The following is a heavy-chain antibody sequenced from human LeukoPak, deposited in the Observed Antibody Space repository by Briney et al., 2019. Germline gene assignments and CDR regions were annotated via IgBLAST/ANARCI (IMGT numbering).Heavy chain of an antibody. CDR2: ISSSGITI. CDR1: GFTFSSYE. CDR3: ARDDGSGSSLANFYYYGMDV. V-gene: IGHV3-48*03. Sequence: GGSLRLSCAASGFTFSSYEMNWVRQAPGEGLEWVSYISSSGITIYYADSVKGRFTISRDNAKNSLYLQMHSLRAEDTAVYYCARDDGSGSSLANFYYYGMDVWGQGTTVTVSS. D-gene: IGHD3-10*01. J-gene: IGHJ6*02.